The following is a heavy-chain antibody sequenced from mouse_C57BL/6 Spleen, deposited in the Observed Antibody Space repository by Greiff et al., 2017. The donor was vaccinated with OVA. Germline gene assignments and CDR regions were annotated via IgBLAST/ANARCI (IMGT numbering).Heavy chain of an antibody. D-gene: IGHD1-1*01. CDR2: INPSNGGT. CDR3: ARAILLRSDWYFDV. CDR1: GYTFTSYW. J-gene: IGHJ1*03. V-gene: IGHV1-53*01. Sequence: QVQLQQPGTELVKPGASVKLSCKASGYTFTSYWMHWVKQRPGQGLEWIGNINPSNGGTNYNEKFKSKATLTVDKSSSTAYMQLSSLTSEDSAVYECARAILLRSDWYFDVWGTGTTVTVSS.